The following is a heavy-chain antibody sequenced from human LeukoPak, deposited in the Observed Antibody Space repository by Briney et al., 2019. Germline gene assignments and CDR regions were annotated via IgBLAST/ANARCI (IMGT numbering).Heavy chain of an antibody. J-gene: IGHJ6*03. CDR3: ARRGRFLEWLLEHYYYYYMDV. D-gene: IGHD3-3*01. V-gene: IGHV3-11*04. Sequence: PGGSLRLSCAASGFTFSDYYMSWIRQAPGKGLEWVSYISSSGSTIYYADSVEGRFTISRDNAKNSLYLQMNSLRAEDTAVYYCARRGRFLEWLLEHYYYYYMDVWGKGTTATVSS. CDR2: ISSSGSTI. CDR1: GFTFSDYY.